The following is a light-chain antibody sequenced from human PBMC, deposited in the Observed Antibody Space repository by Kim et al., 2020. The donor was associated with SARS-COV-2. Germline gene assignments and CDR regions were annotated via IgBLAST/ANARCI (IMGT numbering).Light chain of an antibody. J-gene: IGKJ2*01. CDR1: QSVSSY. CDR3: QQRSNWRP. V-gene: IGKV3-11*01. CDR2: EAS. Sequence: EIVLTQSPATLSLSPGERATLSCRASQSVSSYLAWYQQKPGQAPRLLIYEASNRATGIPARFSGSGSGTDFTLTISSLEPEDFAVYYCQQRSNWRPFGQGTKLEF.